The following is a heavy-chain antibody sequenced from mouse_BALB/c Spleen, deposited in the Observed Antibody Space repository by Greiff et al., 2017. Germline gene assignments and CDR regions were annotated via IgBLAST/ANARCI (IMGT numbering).Heavy chain of an antibody. D-gene: IGHD4-1*01. Sequence: EVQRVESGGGLVQPGGSLKLSCAASGFTFSSYTMSWVRQTPEKRLEWVAYISNGGGSTYYPDTVKGRFTISRDNAKNTLYLQMSSLKSEDTAMYYCARHGTGAFAYWGQGTLVTVSA. CDR2: ISNGGGST. CDR3: ARHGTGAFAY. CDR1: GFTFSSYT. V-gene: IGHV5-12-2*01. J-gene: IGHJ3*01.